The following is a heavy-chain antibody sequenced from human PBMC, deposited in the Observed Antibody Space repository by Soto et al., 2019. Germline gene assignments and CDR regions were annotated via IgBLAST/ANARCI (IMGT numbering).Heavy chain of an antibody. V-gene: IGHV2-5*02. Sequence: SGPTLVNPTQTLTLTCTFSGFSLSTSGVGVGWIRQPPGKALEWLALIYWDDDKRYSPSLKSRLTITKDTSKNQVVLTMTNMDPVDTATYYCALPTSPGSSSWYYFDYWGQGTLVTVSS. D-gene: IGHD6-13*01. CDR3: ALPTSPGSSSWYYFDY. CDR1: GFSLSTSGVG. CDR2: IYWDDDK. J-gene: IGHJ4*02.